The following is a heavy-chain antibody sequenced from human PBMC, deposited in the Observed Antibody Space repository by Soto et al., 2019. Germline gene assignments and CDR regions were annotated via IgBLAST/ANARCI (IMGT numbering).Heavy chain of an antibody. CDR3: ARDRNGHSSSPMVWDYYYGMDV. J-gene: IGHJ6*02. CDR1: GGSISSGGYY. V-gene: IGHV4-31*03. CDR2: IYYSGST. D-gene: IGHD6-6*01. Sequence: TSETLSLTCTVSGGSISSGGYYWSWIRQHPGKGLEWIGYIYYSGSTYYNPSLKSRVTISVDTSKNQFSLKLSSVTAADTAVYYCARDRNGHSSSPMVWDYYYGMDVWGQGTTVTV.